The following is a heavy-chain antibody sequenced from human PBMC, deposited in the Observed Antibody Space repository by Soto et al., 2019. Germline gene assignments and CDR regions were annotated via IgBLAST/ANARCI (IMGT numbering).Heavy chain of an antibody. D-gene: IGHD5-12*01. Sequence: SETLSLTCTVSGGSISSYYWSWIRQPPGKGLEWIGYIYYSGSTNYNPSLKSRVTISVDTSKNQFSLKLSSVTAADTAVYYCARHPSAALATTFAYWGQGTLVTVSS. CDR3: ARHPSAALATTFAY. CDR1: GGSISSYY. J-gene: IGHJ4*02. V-gene: IGHV4-59*08. CDR2: IYYSGST.